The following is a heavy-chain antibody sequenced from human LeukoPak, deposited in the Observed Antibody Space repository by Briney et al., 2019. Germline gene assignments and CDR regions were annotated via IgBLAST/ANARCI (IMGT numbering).Heavy chain of an antibody. CDR2: IYPRDSDT. J-gene: IGHJ4*02. CDR3: ARHTSYGFDF. CDR1: GYSFSTYW. Sequence: GESLKISCKGSGYSFSTYWIGWVRQMPGKGLEWMGIIYPRDSDTRYSLSFQGQVTISADKSISTAYLQWSSLKASDTAMYYCARHTSYGFDFWGQGTLVTVSS. V-gene: IGHV5-51*01. D-gene: IGHD3-10*01.